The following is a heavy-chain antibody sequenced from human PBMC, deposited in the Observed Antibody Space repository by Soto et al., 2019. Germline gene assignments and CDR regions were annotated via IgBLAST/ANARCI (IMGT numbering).Heavy chain of an antibody. Sequence: GASVKVSCKASGYSFSFYGINWVRQAPGQGLEWMGWINPTSGGTNYAQKFQGRVTMTRDTSISTAYMELSRLRSDDTAVYYCARVGLRYFDWSGGYYGMDVWGQGTTVTVSS. CDR1: GYSFSFYG. CDR2: INPTSGGT. V-gene: IGHV1-2*02. D-gene: IGHD3-9*01. CDR3: ARVGLRYFDWSGGYYGMDV. J-gene: IGHJ6*02.